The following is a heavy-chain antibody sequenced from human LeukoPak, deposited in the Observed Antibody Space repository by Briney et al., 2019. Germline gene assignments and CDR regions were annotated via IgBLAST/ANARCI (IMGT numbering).Heavy chain of an antibody. CDR2: IYYSGST. V-gene: IGHV4-59*01. J-gene: IGHJ6*03. CDR1: GGSISSYY. Sequence: SETLSLTCTVSGGSISSYYWSWIRQPPGKGLEWIGYIYYSGSTNYNPSLKSRVTISVDTSKNQFSLKLSSVTAADTAVYYCARDVATRPGDYYYYMDVWGKGTTVTVSS. D-gene: IGHD6-6*01. CDR3: ARDVATRPGDYYYYMDV.